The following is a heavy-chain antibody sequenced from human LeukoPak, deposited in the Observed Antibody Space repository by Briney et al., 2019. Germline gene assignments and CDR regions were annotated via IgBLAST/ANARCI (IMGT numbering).Heavy chain of an antibody. Sequence: PGGSLRLSCAASGFTFSSYDMHWVRQATGKGLEWVSAIGTAGDTYYPGSVKGRFTISRENAKNSLYLQTNSLRAGDTAVYYCARDRGYDYGYFDLWGRGTLVTVSS. CDR2: IGTAGDT. V-gene: IGHV3-13*01. J-gene: IGHJ2*01. CDR1: GFTFSSYD. D-gene: IGHD5-12*01. CDR3: ARDRGYDYGYFDL.